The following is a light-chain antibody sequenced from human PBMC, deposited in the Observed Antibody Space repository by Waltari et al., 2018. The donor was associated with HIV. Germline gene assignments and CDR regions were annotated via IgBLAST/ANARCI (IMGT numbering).Light chain of an antibody. CDR2: EVS. V-gene: IGLV2-14*01. CDR3: SSYTSSSTLEGV. J-gene: IGLJ2*01. Sequence: QSALTQPASVSGSPGQSITISCTGTSHDVGGYDYVSWYQQYPGKAPKLIIYEVSNRPSGVSNRFSGSKSGNTASLTISGLQAVDEAEYYCSSYTSSSTLEGVFGGGTKLTVL. CDR1: SHDVGGYDY.